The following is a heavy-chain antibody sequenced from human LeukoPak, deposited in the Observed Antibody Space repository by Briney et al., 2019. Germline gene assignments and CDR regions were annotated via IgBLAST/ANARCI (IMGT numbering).Heavy chain of an antibody. J-gene: IGHJ5*02. CDR3: ARGHRFLEWLLQDYNWFDP. CDR1: GGSISSYY. CDR2: IYYSGST. Sequence: SETLSLTXTVSGGSISSYYWSWIRQPPGKGLEWIGYIYYSGSTNYNPSLKSRVTISVDTSKNQFSLKLSSVTAADTAVYYCARGHRFLEWLLQDYNWFDPWGQGTLVTVSS. V-gene: IGHV4-59*01. D-gene: IGHD3-3*01.